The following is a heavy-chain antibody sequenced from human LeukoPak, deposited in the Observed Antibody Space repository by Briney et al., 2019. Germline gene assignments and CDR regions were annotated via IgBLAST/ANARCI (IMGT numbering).Heavy chain of an antibody. D-gene: IGHD6-13*01. J-gene: IGHJ2*01. CDR2: ISSSSSYI. CDR1: GFTFSSYS. V-gene: IGHV3-21*01. Sequence: GGSLRLSCAASGFTFSSYSMNWVRQAPGKGLEWVSSISSSSSYIYYADSVKGRFTISRDNAKNSLYLQMNSLRAEDTAVYYCARDWDRSRGYFDLWGRGTLVTVPS. CDR3: ARDWDRSRGYFDL.